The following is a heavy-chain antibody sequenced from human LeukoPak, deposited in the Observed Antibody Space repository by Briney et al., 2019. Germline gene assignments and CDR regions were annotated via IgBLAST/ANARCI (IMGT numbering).Heavy chain of an antibody. CDR3: TTDGIDWELGH. V-gene: IGHV1-24*01. CDR2: FDPEDGET. J-gene: IGHJ4*02. Sequence: ASVKVSCKASGGTFSSYAISWVRQAPGQGLEWMGGFDPEDGETTYAQKFQGRITMTEDTSVDTAYMELTSLTSEDTAVYYCTTDGIDWELGHWGQGTLVTVSS. CDR1: GGTFSSYA. D-gene: IGHD3-9*01.